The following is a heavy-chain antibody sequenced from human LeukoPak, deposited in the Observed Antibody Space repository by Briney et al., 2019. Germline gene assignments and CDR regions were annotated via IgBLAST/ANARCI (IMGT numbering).Heavy chain of an antibody. CDR2: IIPIFGTA. Sequence: GASVKVSCKASGGTFSSYAISWVRQAPGQGLEWMGGIIPIFGTANYAQKFQGRVTITADESTSTACMELSSLRSEDTAVYYCARGDSNWNYIRRIDYWDQGTLVTVSS. CDR1: GGTFSSYA. V-gene: IGHV1-69*13. J-gene: IGHJ4*02. CDR3: ARGDSNWNYIRRIDY. D-gene: IGHD1-7*01.